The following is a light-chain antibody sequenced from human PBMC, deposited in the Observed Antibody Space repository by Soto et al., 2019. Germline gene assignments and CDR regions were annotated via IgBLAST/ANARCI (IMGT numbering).Light chain of an antibody. CDR3: QQYATSPFT. Sequence: EIVLTQSPGTLSLSPGERATLSCRASQSVGSSYLAWYQQKPGQAPRVPIYGASSRATGIPDRFSGSGSGTDFPLTISRLEPEDFAVYYCQQYATSPFTFGPGTKVDIK. CDR1: QSVGSSY. CDR2: GAS. J-gene: IGKJ3*01. V-gene: IGKV3-20*01.